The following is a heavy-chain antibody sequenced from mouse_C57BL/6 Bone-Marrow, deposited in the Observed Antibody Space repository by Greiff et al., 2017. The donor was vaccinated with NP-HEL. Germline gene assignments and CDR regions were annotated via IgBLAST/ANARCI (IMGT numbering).Heavy chain of an antibody. CDR1: GYSITSGYY. D-gene: IGHD2-4*01. V-gene: IGHV3-6*01. J-gene: IGHJ4*01. Sequence: LKQSGPGLVKPSQSLSLTCSVTGYSITSGYYWNWIRQFPGNKLEWMGYISYDGSNNYNPSLKNRISITRDTSKNQFFLKLNSVTTEDTATYYCARGGDYHYYAMDYWGQGTSVTVSS. CDR3: ARGGDYHYYAMDY. CDR2: ISYDGSN.